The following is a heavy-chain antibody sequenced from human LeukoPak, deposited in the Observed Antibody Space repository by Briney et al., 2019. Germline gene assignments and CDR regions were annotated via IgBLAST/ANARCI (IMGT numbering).Heavy chain of an antibody. J-gene: IGHJ6*03. V-gene: IGHV1-69*05. D-gene: IGHD6-13*01. CDR2: IIPIFGTA. CDR1: GGTFSSYA. Sequence: SVKVSCKAPGGTFSSYAISWVRQAPGQGLEWMGGIIPIFGTANYAQKFQGRVTITTDESTSTAYMELSSLRSEDTAVYYCARGGAAAGRGTYYYYYMDVWGKGTTVTVSS. CDR3: ARGGAAAGRGTYYYYYMDV.